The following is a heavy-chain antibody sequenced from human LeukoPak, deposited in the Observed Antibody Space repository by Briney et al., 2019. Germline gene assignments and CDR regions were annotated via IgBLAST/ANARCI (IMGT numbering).Heavy chain of an antibody. V-gene: IGHV1-3*01. CDR3: ARGLTVDYFDY. D-gene: IGHD4-23*01. CDR1: GYTFTSYA. Sequence: GASVTASCKASGYTFTSYAMHWVRQAPGQRLEWMGWINAGNGNTKYSQKFQGRVTITRDTSASTAYMELSSLRSEDTAVYYCARGLTVDYFDYWGQGTLVTVSS. CDR2: INAGNGNT. J-gene: IGHJ4*02.